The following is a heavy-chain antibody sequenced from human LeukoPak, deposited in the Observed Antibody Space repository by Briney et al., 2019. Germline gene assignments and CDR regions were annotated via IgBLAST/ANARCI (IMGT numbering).Heavy chain of an antibody. Sequence: SETLSLTCTVSGGSISSSSYYWGWIRQPPGKGLEWIGSIYYSGSTYYDPSLKSRVTISLDTSKNQFSLQLRSVTVADTAVYYCARQLYSSATVWGQGTTVAVFS. D-gene: IGHD6-25*01. CDR1: GGSISSSSYY. J-gene: IGHJ6*02. CDR3: ARQLYSSATV. V-gene: IGHV4-39*01. CDR2: IYYSGST.